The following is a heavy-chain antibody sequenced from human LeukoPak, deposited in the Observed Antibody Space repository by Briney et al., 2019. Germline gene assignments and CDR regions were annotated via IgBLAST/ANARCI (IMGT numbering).Heavy chain of an antibody. V-gene: IGHV4-30-2*01. CDR2: IYHSGST. D-gene: IGHD5-12*01. J-gene: IGHJ4*02. Sequence: PSETLSLTCAVSGGSLSSGGYSWTWIRQPPGKGLEWIGYIYHSGSTYYNPSLKSRVTISLDWSRNQFPLKLSFVTAADTAVYYCVAQHRGYDYWGQGTLVTVSS. CDR1: GGSLSSGGYS. CDR3: VAQHRGYDY.